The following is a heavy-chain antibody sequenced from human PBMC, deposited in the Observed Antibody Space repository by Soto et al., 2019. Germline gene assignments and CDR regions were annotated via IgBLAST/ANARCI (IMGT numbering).Heavy chain of an antibody. CDR2: ISYDGSNK. Sequence: LGGSLRLSCAASGFTFSSYGMHWVRQAPGKGLEWVAVISYDGSNKYYADSVKGRFTISRDNSKNTLYLQMNSLRAEDTAVYYCARDCPGPQHYCDFWGLGNIVNVSS. CDR1: GFTFSSYG. D-gene: IGHD3-10*02. J-gene: IGHJ4*02. CDR3: ARDCPGPQHYCDF. V-gene: IGHV3-30*03.